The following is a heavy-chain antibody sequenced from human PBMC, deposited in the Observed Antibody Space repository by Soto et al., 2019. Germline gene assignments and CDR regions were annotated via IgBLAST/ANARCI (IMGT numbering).Heavy chain of an antibody. CDR2: IHSDGGST. V-gene: IGHV3-74*01. D-gene: IGHD2-21*02. Sequence: EVRLVESEGGLVQPGGSLSLSCAASGFTFSYYWMHWVRQAPGQGLLWVSCIHSDGGSTTYADSVKGRFTISRDNAKNTVSLQMNSLRVEDTGVYFCARGDRGAFDLWGQGTMVTVSS. CDR1: GFTFSYYW. J-gene: IGHJ3*01. CDR3: ARGDRGAFDL.